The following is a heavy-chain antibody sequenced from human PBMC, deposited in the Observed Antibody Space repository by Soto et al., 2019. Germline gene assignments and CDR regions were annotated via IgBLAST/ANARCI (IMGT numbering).Heavy chain of an antibody. CDR1: GGSISSGGYY. J-gene: IGHJ4*02. Sequence: HVQLQESGPGLVKPSQTLSLTCTVSGGSISSGGYYWSWIRQHPGKGLEWIGYIYYSGSTYYNPSLNSRVIISVDTSKNQFALKLSSVTAADTAVYYCARVGFGDYAFDYWGQGTMVTVSS. CDR3: ARVGFGDYAFDY. V-gene: IGHV4-31*03. CDR2: IYYSGST. D-gene: IGHD3-10*01.